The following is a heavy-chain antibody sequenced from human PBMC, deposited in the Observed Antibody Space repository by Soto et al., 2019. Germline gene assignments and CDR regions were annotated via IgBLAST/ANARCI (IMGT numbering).Heavy chain of an antibody. CDR2: IIPIFGTA. V-gene: IGHV1-69*01. CDR3: ARALVGASRAGGSYYGMDV. D-gene: IGHD1-26*01. CDR1: GGTFSSYA. J-gene: IGHJ6*02. Sequence: QVQLVQSGAEVKKPGSSVKASCKASGGTFSSYAISWVRQAPGQGLEWMGGIIPIFGTANYEQKFQGRDTITADESTSTAYMELSSLISANTAVYYCARALVGASRAGGSYYGMDVWGQGTTVTVS.